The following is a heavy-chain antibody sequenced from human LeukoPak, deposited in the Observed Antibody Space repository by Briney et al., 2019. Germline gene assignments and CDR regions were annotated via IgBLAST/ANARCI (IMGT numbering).Heavy chain of an antibody. Sequence: SSETLSLTCTVSGGSISSGSYYWSWIRQPAGKGLEWIGRIYTSGSTNYNPSLKSRVTISVDTSKNQFSLKLSSVTAADTAVCYCASGLSDSSGYYGLDYWGQGTLVTVSS. D-gene: IGHD3-22*01. CDR2: IYTSGST. CDR1: GGSISSGSYY. CDR3: ASGLSDSSGYYGLDY. V-gene: IGHV4-61*02. J-gene: IGHJ4*02.